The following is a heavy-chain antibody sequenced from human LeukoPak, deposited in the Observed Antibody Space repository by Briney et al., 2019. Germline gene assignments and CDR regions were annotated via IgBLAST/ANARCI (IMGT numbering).Heavy chain of an antibody. J-gene: IGHJ4*02. CDR3: ARGQGVLWFGESKGIDY. CDR1: GFTFSSYA. V-gene: IGHV3-30-3*01. CDR2: ISYDGSNK. D-gene: IGHD3-10*01. Sequence: PGRSLRLSCAASGFTFSSYAMHWVRQAPGKGLEWVAVISYDGSNKYYADSVKGRFTISRDNSKNTLYLQMNSLRAEDTAVYYCARGQGVLWFGESKGIDYWGQGTLVTVSS.